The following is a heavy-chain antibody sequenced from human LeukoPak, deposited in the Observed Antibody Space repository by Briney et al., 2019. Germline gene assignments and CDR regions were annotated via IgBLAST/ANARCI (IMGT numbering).Heavy chain of an antibody. Sequence: ASVKVSCKASGYTFTGYYVHWVRQAPGQGLEWMGWINPNSGGTNYAQKFQGWVTMTRDTSISTAYMELSRLRPDDTAVYYCARGRVDIVTYGMDVWGQGTTVTVSS. D-gene: IGHD5-12*01. J-gene: IGHJ6*02. V-gene: IGHV1-2*04. CDR3: ARGRVDIVTYGMDV. CDR1: GYTFTGYY. CDR2: INPNSGGT.